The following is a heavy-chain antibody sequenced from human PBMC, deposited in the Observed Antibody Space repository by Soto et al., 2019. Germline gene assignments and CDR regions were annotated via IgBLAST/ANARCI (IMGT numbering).Heavy chain of an antibody. CDR2: ISYDGSNK. CDR1: GFTCSSYG. Sequence: QVQLVESGGGVVQPGRSLRLSCAASGFTCSSYGMHWGRQAPGKGLEWVAVISYDGSNKYYADSVKGRFTISRDNSKNTLYLQMNSLRAEDTAVYYCAKAIASAGIDYWGQGPLVTVSS. CDR3: AKAIASAGIDY. V-gene: IGHV3-30*18. D-gene: IGHD6-13*01. J-gene: IGHJ4*02.